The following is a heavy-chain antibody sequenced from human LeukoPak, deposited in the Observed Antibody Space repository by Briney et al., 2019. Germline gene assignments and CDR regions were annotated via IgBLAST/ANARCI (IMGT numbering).Heavy chain of an antibody. CDR3: ARLISGSPDY. V-gene: IGHV4-38-2*02. CDR1: GYSISSGYY. Sequence: SETLSLTCTVSGYSISSGYYWGWIRQPPGKGLEWIGSIYHSGSTYYNPSLKSRVTISIDTSQNQFSLKLNSVTAADTAVYYCARLISGSPDYWGQGTLVTVSS. J-gene: IGHJ4*02. CDR2: IYHSGST. D-gene: IGHD1-26*01.